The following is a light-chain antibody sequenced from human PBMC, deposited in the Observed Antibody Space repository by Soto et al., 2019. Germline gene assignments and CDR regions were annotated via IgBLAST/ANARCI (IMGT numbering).Light chain of an antibody. Sequence: QSVLTQPPSASGTPGQIVAISCSGSSSNIGSNTVTWYQQLPGTAPKLLIYSTSQRSSGVPGRFSGSKSGASASLSISGLQYEDEADYYCADWADRLDGYVFGKGTKVTV. CDR3: ADWADRLDGYV. J-gene: IGLJ1*01. CDR1: SSNIGSNT. CDR2: STS. V-gene: IGLV1-44*01.